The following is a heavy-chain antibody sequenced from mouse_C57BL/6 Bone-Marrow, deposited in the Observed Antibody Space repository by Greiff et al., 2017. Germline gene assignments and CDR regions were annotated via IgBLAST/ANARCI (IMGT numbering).Heavy chain of an antibody. J-gene: IGHJ3*01. V-gene: IGHV1-59*01. D-gene: IGHD2-3*01. CDR1: GYTFTSYW. CDR2: IDPSDSYT. Sequence: QVQLQQPGAELVRPGTSVKLSCKASGYTFTSYWMHWVKQRPGQGLEWIGVIDPSDSYTNYNQKFKGKATLTVDTSSSTAYMQLSSLTSEDSAAYYCAREGYYRSWGQGTLVTVSA. CDR3: AREGYYRS.